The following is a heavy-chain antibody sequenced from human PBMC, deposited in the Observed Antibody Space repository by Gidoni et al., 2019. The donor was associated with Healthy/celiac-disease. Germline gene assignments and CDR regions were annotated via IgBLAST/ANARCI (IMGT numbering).Heavy chain of an antibody. CDR2: INHSGST. Sequence: QVQLQQWGAGLLKPSETLSLTCAVYGGSFSGYYWSWIRQPPGKGLEWIGEINHSGSTNYNPSLKSRVTISVDTSKNQFSLKLSSVTAADTAVYYCARVGSSGWSPRMYYFDYWGQGTLVTVSS. V-gene: IGHV4-34*01. CDR3: ARVGSSGWSPRMYYFDY. D-gene: IGHD6-19*01. J-gene: IGHJ4*02. CDR1: GGSFSGYY.